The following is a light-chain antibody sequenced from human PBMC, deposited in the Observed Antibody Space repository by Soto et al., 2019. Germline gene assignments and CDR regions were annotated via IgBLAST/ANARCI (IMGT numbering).Light chain of an antibody. J-gene: IGLJ1*01. CDR3: CSCSRSSPLYV. CDR1: SGDVGGHDY. Sequence: QSALTQPASVSGSPGQSITISCTGASGDVGGHDYVSWYQQHPGKAPKLMIYDVSNRPSGVSNRFSGSKSGNTASLTISGLQAEDEADYYCCSCSRSSPLYVVGPGTTLTVL. V-gene: IGLV2-14*01. CDR2: DVS.